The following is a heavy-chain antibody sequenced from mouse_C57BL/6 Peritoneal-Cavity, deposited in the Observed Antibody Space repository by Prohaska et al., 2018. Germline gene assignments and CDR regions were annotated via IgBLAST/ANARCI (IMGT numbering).Heavy chain of an antibody. J-gene: IGHJ2*01. D-gene: IGHD2-1*01. CDR2: IDPEDGET. Sequence: EVQLHQSGAALLKPGASVKLSCPASGFNINDYYMHWVKQRTEQGLEWIGRIDPEDGETKSAPKFQGKATITADTYSNTAYLQLSSLTSEDTGVYYCERDGNYFDYWGQGTTLTVSS. CDR1: GFNINDYY. CDR3: ERDGNYFDY. V-gene: IGHV14-2*01.